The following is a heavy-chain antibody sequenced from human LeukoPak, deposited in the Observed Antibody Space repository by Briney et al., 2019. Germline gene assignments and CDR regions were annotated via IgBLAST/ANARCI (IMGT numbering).Heavy chain of an antibody. CDR2: IYYSGST. CDR3: ARGLVAGEYYFDY. V-gene: IGHV4-59*11. CDR1: GGSISNRY. J-gene: IGHJ4*02. Sequence: SETLSLTCTVSGGSISNRYWSWIRQPPGKGLEWIGYIYYSGSTNYNPSLKSRVTISVDTSKNQFSLKLSSVTAADTAVYYCARGLVAGEYYFDYWGQGTLVTVSS. D-gene: IGHD2-15*01.